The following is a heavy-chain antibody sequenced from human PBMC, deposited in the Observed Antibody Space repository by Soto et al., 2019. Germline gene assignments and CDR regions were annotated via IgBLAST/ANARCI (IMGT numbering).Heavy chain of an antibody. CDR2: ISGSGDST. D-gene: IGHD6-19*01. V-gene: IGHV3-23*01. Sequence: EVQLLESGGGLVQPGGYLRLSCAASGFTFSTDAMNWVRQAPGKGLEWVSGISGSGDSTYYADSVKGRFTVSRDNSKNTLYLQMNSLRAEDTAVFYCAKERSSGWSFDYWGQGTLVTVSS. CDR1: GFTFSTDA. J-gene: IGHJ4*02. CDR3: AKERSSGWSFDY.